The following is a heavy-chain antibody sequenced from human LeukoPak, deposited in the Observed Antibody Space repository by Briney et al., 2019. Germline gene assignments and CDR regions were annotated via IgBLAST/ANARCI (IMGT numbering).Heavy chain of an antibody. Sequence: SETLSLTCAVYGGSFSGYYWSWIRQPPGKGLEWIVEINHSGSTNYNPSLKSRVTISVDTSKNQFSLKLSSVTAADTAVYYCARQRRYDFWSGYQYKWFDPWGQGTLVTVSS. D-gene: IGHD3-3*01. CDR2: INHSGST. CDR1: GGSFSGYY. J-gene: IGHJ5*02. CDR3: ARQRRYDFWSGYQYKWFDP. V-gene: IGHV4-34*01.